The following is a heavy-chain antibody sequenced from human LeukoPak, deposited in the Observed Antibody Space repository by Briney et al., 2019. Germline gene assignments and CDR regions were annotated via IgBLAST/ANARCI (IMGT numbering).Heavy chain of an antibody. D-gene: IGHD2-2*01. CDR1: GFTFSDYY. Sequence: PGGSLRLSCAASGFTFSDYYMSWIRQAPGKGLEWVSYISSSGSTIYYADSVKGRFTISRDNAKNSLYLQMNSLRAEDTAVYYCARNVVPAAPLDAFDIWGQGTMVTVSS. J-gene: IGHJ3*02. CDR3: ARNVVPAAPLDAFDI. V-gene: IGHV3-11*01. CDR2: ISSSGSTI.